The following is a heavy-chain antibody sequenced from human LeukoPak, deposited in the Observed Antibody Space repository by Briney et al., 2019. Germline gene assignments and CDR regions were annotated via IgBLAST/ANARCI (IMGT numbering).Heavy chain of an antibody. D-gene: IGHD6-13*01. Sequence: SETLSLTCTVSGGSISNYYYTWIRQPPGKGLEWIGYIFYSGTTNYNPSLKSRVTISVDTSKNQFSLKLSSVTAADTAVYYCARSSSWRDAFDIWGQGTMVTVSS. CDR3: ARSSSWRDAFDI. CDR2: IFYSGTT. V-gene: IGHV4-59*01. J-gene: IGHJ3*02. CDR1: GGSISNYY.